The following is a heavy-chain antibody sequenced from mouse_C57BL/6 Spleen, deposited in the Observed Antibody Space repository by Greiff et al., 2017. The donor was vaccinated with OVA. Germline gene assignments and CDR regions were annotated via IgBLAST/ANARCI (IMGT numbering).Heavy chain of an antibody. D-gene: IGHD1-1*01. Sequence: VQLQQSGPELVKPGASVKISCKASGYTFTDYYMNWVKQSHGKSLEWIGDINPNNGGTSYNQKFKGKATLTVDKSSSTAYMELRSLTSEDSAVYYCASYGSSSPYFDYWGQGTTLTVSS. CDR1: GYTFTDYY. CDR3: ASYGSSSPYFDY. J-gene: IGHJ2*01. CDR2: INPNNGGT. V-gene: IGHV1-26*01.